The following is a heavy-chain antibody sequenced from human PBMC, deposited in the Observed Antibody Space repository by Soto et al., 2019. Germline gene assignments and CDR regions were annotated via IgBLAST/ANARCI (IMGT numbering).Heavy chain of an antibody. Sequence: WETLSLTCTVSGGSISLYYWTWIRQPPGKGLEWIGYIYYTGSTNYNPPLKSRVTISVDTSKNQFSLKLSSVTAADTAVYYCARLYSTSSAGRWLADYWGQGTPVTVSS. CDR3: ARLYSTSSAGRWLADY. J-gene: IGHJ4*02. CDR1: GGSISLYY. D-gene: IGHD6-6*01. CDR2: IYYTGST. V-gene: IGHV4-59*01.